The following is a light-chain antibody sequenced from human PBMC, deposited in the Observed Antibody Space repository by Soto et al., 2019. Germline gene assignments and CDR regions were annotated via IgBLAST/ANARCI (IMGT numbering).Light chain of an antibody. CDR3: HQYGSSPPT. Sequence: EIVLTQSPGTLSLSPGERATLSCRASQSVSTNYLAWYQRKPGQAPRLLIYGASSRATDIPNRFSGSGSGTDFTLTITRLNAEDFAVYYCHQYGSSPPTFGQGTKVEIK. CDR2: GAS. J-gene: IGKJ1*01. CDR1: QSVSTNY. V-gene: IGKV3-20*01.